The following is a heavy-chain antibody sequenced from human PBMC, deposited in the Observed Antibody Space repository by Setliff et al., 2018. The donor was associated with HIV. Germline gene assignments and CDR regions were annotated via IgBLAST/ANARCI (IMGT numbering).Heavy chain of an antibody. J-gene: IGHJ4*02. Sequence: ASVKVSCKASGYTFTGYYMHWVRQAPGQGLEWMGWINPNSGGTNYAQKFQGRVTMTRDTYISTAYMELSRLRSDDTAVYYCARGYCSGGSCYAPFDYWGQGTPVTVSS. V-gene: IGHV1-2*02. D-gene: IGHD2-15*01. CDR3: ARGYCSGGSCYAPFDY. CDR2: INPNSGGT. CDR1: GYTFTGYY.